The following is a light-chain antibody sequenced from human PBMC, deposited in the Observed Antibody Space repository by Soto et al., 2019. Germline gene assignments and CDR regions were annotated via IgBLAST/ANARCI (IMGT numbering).Light chain of an antibody. CDR3: CSYAGSNTWV. V-gene: IGLV2-23*01. CDR1: SSDVGSYNL. CDR2: EGS. J-gene: IGLJ2*01. Sequence: QSALTQPASVSGSPGQSITISCTGTSSDVGSYNLVSWYQQHPGKAPKLMIYEGSKRPSGVSNRFSASKSGNTASLTISGLQAEDEADYYCCSYAGSNTWVFGGGTKVTVL.